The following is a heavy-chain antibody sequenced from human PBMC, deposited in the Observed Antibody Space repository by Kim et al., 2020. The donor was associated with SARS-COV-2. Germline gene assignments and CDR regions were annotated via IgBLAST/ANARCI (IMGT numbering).Heavy chain of an antibody. CDR1: GYSFTSYW. CDR2: IDPSDSYT. J-gene: IGHJ6*02. Sequence: GESLKISCKGSGYSFTSYWISWVRQMPGKGLEWMGRIDPSDSYTNYSPSFQGHVTISADKSISTAYLQWSSLKASDTAMYYCALRCSGYYYDYYYGMDVWGQGTTVTVSS. V-gene: IGHV5-10-1*01. CDR3: ALRCSGYYYDYYYGMDV. D-gene: IGHD3-22*01.